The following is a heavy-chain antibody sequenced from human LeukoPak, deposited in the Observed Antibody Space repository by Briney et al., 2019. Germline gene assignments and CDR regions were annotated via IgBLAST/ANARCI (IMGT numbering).Heavy chain of an antibody. CDR2: IWYDGSNK. CDR1: GFTFSSYG. V-gene: IGHV3-33*01. Sequence: PGRSLRLSCAASGFTFSSYGMHWVRQAPGKGLEWVAVIWYDGSNKYYADSVKGRFTISRDNSKNTLYLQMNSLRAEDTAVYYCARGGARGSSSWYRGLSYWGQGTLVTVSS. J-gene: IGHJ4*02. D-gene: IGHD6-13*01. CDR3: ARGGARGSSSWYRGLSY.